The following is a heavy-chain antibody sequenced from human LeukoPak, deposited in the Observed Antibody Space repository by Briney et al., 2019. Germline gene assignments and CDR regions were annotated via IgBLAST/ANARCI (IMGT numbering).Heavy chain of an antibody. CDR1: GFTLSSNY. CDR2: IYSSGST. CDR3: ARVRSAYYYDY. D-gene: IGHD3-22*01. J-gene: IGHJ4*02. V-gene: IGHV3-53*01. Sequence: PGRSLRLSCAASGFTLSSNYMSWVRQAPGKGLEWVSIIYSSGSTYYADSVKGRFTISRDNSKNTLYLQMSSLRAEDTAVYYCARVRSAYYYDYWGQGTLVTVSS.